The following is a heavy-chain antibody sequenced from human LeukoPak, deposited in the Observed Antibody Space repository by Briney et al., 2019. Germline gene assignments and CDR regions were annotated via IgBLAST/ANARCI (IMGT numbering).Heavy chain of an antibody. Sequence: SGGSLRLSCAASGFIFSGYYMSWIRQAPGKGLEWVSYISISGNTIYYADSVKGRFTISRDNAKNSLYLQMNGLRAEDTAVYYCARHTPGADYDFWGLAFDYWGQGTLVTVSS. V-gene: IGHV3-11*01. CDR1: GFIFSGYY. CDR3: ARHTPGADYDFWGLAFDY. CDR2: ISISGNTI. D-gene: IGHD3-3*01. J-gene: IGHJ4*02.